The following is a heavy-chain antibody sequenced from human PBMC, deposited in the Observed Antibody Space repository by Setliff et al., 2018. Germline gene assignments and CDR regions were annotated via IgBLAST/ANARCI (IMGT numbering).Heavy chain of an antibody. V-gene: IGHV4-39*07. CDR3: ARVPSYGSGSFYYYYYGMDV. D-gene: IGHD3-10*01. J-gene: IGHJ6*02. CDR2: IYYSGST. Sequence: SETLSLTCTVSGGSISSSSYYWGWIRQPPGKGLEWIGSIYYSGSTYYNPSLKSRVTISVDTSKNQLSLKLSSVTAADTAVYYCARVPSYGSGSFYYYYYGMDVWGQGTTVTVSS. CDR1: GGSISSSSYY.